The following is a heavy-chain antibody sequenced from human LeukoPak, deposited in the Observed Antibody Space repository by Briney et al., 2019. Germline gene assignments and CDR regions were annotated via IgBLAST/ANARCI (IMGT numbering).Heavy chain of an antibody. D-gene: IGHD2-15*01. CDR2: INHSGTT. CDR3: ARYRRQRLQLVIVPATSYYFDY. J-gene: IGHJ4*02. Sequence: SQTLSLTCAVYGGSFSGYYWSWIRQPPRKGMEWIGEINHSGTTNYNTSLKSRVTISVDTSKIRFSLRLRSVTAAETGVYYCARYRRQRLQLVIVPATSYYFDYWGQGTLVTVSS. CDR1: GGSFSGYY. V-gene: IGHV4-34*01.